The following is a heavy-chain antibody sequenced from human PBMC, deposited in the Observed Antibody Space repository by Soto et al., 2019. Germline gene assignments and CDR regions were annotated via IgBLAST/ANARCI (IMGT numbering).Heavy chain of an antibody. Sequence: QVQLQQWGAGLLKPSETLSLTCAVYGGSFSGYYWSWIRQPPGKGLEWIGEINHSGSTNYNPSLKSRVTISVDTSKNQFSLKLSSVTAADTAVYYCARGRVHKYRFIAAATSFDYWGQGTLVTVSS. D-gene: IGHD6-13*01. CDR2: INHSGST. V-gene: IGHV4-34*01. CDR3: ARGRVHKYRFIAAATSFDY. CDR1: GGSFSGYY. J-gene: IGHJ4*02.